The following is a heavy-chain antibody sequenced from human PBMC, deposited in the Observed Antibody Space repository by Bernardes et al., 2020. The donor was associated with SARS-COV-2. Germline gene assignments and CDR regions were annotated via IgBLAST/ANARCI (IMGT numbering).Heavy chain of an antibody. D-gene: IGHD6-19*01. Sequence: SVKVSCKVSGGTFTSHVFNWVRQAPGQGLEWMGEVNPIFGTTNYAQEFQGRLTLIADESTRTAYMELSGLRSDDTAVYYCARAAGSGDVFVDPWGQGTLVTVSS. CDR1: GGTFTSHV. CDR3: ARAAGSGDVFVDP. J-gene: IGHJ5*02. V-gene: IGHV1-69*13. CDR2: VNPIFGTT.